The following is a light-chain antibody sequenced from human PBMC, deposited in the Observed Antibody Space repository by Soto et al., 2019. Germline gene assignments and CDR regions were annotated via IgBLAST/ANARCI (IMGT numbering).Light chain of an antibody. CDR2: EGS. Sequence: QSVLTQPASVSGSPGQAITISCTGTSSDVGSYNIVSWYQQYPGKAPKLMIYEGSKRPSGVSIRFSGSKSGNTASLTISGLQAEDEADYYCSSYAGSDTYVFGTGTKGTVL. CDR3: SSYAGSDTYV. CDR1: SSDVGSYNI. J-gene: IGLJ1*01. V-gene: IGLV2-23*01.